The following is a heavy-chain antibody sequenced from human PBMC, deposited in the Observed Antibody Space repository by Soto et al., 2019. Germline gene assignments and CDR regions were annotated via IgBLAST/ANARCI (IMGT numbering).Heavy chain of an antibody. Sequence: EVQLVESGGGLVQPGGSLRLSCAASGFTVSSNYMSWVRQAPGKGLEWVSVIYSGGSTYYADSVKGRFTISRDNSKNTLYLQMNSLRAEDTAVYYCARSFVATIVAYYYYMDVWGKGTTVTVSS. J-gene: IGHJ6*03. CDR3: ARSFVATIVAYYYYMDV. D-gene: IGHD5-12*01. CDR1: GFTVSSNY. CDR2: IYSGGST. V-gene: IGHV3-66*01.